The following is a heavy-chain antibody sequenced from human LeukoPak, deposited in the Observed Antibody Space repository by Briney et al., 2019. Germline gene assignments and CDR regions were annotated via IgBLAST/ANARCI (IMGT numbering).Heavy chain of an antibody. Sequence: GASVTVSCKASGYTFTGYYMHWVRQAPGQGLEWMGWINPNSGGTNYAQKFQGRVTMTRDTSISTAYMELSRLRSDDTAVYYCARKGSSWTSGFDPWGQGTLVTVSS. CDR3: ARKGSSWTSGFDP. CDR1: GYTFTGYY. V-gene: IGHV1-2*02. J-gene: IGHJ5*02. CDR2: INPNSGGT. D-gene: IGHD6-13*01.